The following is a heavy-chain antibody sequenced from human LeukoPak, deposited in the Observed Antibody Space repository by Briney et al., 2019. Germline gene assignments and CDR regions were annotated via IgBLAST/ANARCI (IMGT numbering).Heavy chain of an antibody. CDR1: GGSISSGSYY. V-gene: IGHV4-61*02. D-gene: IGHD3-16*02. Sequence: SETLSLTCTVSGGSISSGSYYWSWIRQPAGKGLEWIGRIYTSGSTNYNPSLKSRVTITVDTSKNQFSLKLSSVTAAATAVYYCAGDYVWGSYRYTLWGQGTLVTVSS. CDR2: IYTSGST. CDR3: AGDYVWGSYRYTL. J-gene: IGHJ4*02.